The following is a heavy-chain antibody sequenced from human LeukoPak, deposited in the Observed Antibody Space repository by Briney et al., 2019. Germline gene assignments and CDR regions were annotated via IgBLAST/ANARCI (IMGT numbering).Heavy chain of an antibody. CDR1: GFTFSSYA. D-gene: IGHD3-22*01. J-gene: IGHJ4*02. CDR3: ARYYSSGYYSNY. CDR2: ISGSGGST. Sequence: GGSLRLSCAASGFTFSSYAMSWVRQAPGKGLEWVSAISGSGGSTYYADSVKGRFTISRDNAKNSLYLQMNSLRAEDTAVYYCARYYSSGYYSNYWGQGTLVTVSS. V-gene: IGHV3-23*01.